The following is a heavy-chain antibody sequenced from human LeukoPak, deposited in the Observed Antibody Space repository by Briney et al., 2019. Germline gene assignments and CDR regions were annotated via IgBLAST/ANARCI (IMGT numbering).Heavy chain of an antibody. J-gene: IGHJ5*02. CDR1: GYSFTSYW. Sequence: GESLKISCKGSGYSFTSYWIGWVRQMPGKGLKWMGIIYPGDSDARYSPSFQGQVTISADKSISTAYLQWSSLKASDTAMYYCARPRVGATWWFDPWGQGTLVTVSS. CDR2: IYPGDSDA. V-gene: IGHV5-51*01. D-gene: IGHD1-26*01. CDR3: ARPRVGATWWFDP.